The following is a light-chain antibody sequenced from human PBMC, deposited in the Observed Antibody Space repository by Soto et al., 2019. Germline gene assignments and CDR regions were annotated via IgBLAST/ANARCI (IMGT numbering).Light chain of an antibody. CDR2: WAS. Sequence: DIVMTQSPDSLAVSLGERATINCKSSQSIFYSSNNKNYLAWYQQKPGQPPKLLVYWASTRESGVPDRFSGSGSGTDFTLTISSLQAEDVAVYYCQQYYSTPPTWTFGQGTRWIS. J-gene: IGKJ1*01. V-gene: IGKV4-1*01. CDR1: QSIFYSSNNKNY. CDR3: QQYYSTPPTWT.